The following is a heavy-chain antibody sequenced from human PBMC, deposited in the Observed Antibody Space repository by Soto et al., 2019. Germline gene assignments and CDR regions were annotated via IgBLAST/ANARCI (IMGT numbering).Heavy chain of an antibody. CDR3: ARSDILTGYYRFDY. D-gene: IGHD3-9*01. V-gene: IGHV3-23*01. CDR1: GFTFSSYA. Sequence: EVQLLESGGGLVQPGGSLRLSCAASGFTFSSYAMSWVRQAPGKGLEWVSAISGSGGSTYYADSVKGRFTISRDNSKNTLYLQMNSMRAEDTAVYYCARSDILTGYYRFDYWGQGTLVTVSS. J-gene: IGHJ4*02. CDR2: ISGSGGST.